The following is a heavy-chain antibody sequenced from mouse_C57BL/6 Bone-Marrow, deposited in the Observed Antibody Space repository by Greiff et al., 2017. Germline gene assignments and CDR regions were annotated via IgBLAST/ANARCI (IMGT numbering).Heavy chain of an antibody. CDR2: IHPNSGST. CDR1: GYTFTSYW. J-gene: IGHJ2*01. V-gene: IGHV1-64*01. D-gene: IGHD1-1*01. CDR3: ARWDTTVVADY. Sequence: QVQLQQPGAELVKPGASVKLSCKASGYTFTSYWMHWVKQRPGQGLEWIGMIHPNSGSTNYNEKFKSKATLTVDKSSSTAYMQLSSLTSEGSAVYYCARWDTTVVADYWGQGTTLTVSS.